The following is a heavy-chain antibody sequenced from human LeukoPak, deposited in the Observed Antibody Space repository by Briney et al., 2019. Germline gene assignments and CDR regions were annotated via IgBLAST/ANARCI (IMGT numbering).Heavy chain of an antibody. CDR3: AKDLHYYGSGNYMDV. J-gene: IGHJ6*03. V-gene: IGHV3-23*01. CDR2: ISGSGGST. CDR1: GFTFSSYA. D-gene: IGHD3-10*01. Sequence: GGSLRLSCAASGFTFSSYAMSWVRQAPGKGLEWVSAISGSGGSTYYADSVKGRFTISRDNSKITLYLQMNSLRAEDTAVYYCAKDLHYYGSGNYMDVWGKGTTVTVSS.